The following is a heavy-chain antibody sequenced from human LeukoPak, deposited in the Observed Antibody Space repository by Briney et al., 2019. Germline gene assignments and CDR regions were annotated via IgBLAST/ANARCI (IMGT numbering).Heavy chain of an antibody. D-gene: IGHD6-13*01. J-gene: IGHJ4*02. CDR3: ARGGPGIATTGPPFDY. CDR2: ISSSGNTI. Sequence: GGSLRLSYAASGFTFSSYEMNWVRQAPGKGLEWVSYISSSGNTIYYADSVKGRFTISRDNAKNSLYLQMNSLRAEDTAVYYCARGGPGIATTGPPFDYWGQGTLVTVSS. V-gene: IGHV3-48*03. CDR1: GFTFSSYE.